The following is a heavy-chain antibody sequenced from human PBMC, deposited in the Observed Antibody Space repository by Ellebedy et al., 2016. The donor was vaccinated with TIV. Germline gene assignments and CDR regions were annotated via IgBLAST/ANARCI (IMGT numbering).Heavy chain of an antibody. CDR2: INQDGNEK. D-gene: IGHD4-17*01. CDR1: GFTFSSYW. Sequence: GGSLRLSCAASGFTFSSYWMSWVRQAPGKGLEWVANINQDGNEKYYVGSLKGRFTISRDNAKNSLYLQMNSLRAEDTAVYYCATDGSYGDYLSPAHAFVFWGQGTTVTVSS. CDR3: ATDGSYGDYLSPAHAFVF. J-gene: IGHJ3*01. V-gene: IGHV3-7*01.